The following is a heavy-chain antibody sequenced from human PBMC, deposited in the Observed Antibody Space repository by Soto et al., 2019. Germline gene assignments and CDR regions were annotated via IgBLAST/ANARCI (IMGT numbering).Heavy chain of an antibody. V-gene: IGHV1-3*01. CDR2: INAGNGNT. CDR3: ALLVVAATRITGGKLDP. CDR1: GYTFTSYA. D-gene: IGHD2-15*01. Sequence: ASVKVSCKASGYTFTSYAMHWVRQAPGQRLEWMGWINAGNGNTKYSQKFQGRVTITRDTSASTAYMELSSLRSEDTAVYYCALLVVAATRITGGKLDPWGQGTLVTVSS. J-gene: IGHJ5*02.